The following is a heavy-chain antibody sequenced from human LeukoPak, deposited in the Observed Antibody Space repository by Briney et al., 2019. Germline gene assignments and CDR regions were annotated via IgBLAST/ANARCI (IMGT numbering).Heavy chain of an antibody. CDR2: IYSSGTT. Sequence: PPETLSLTCTVSGGSTSSSGYYWGWIRQPPGKGLEWIGIIYSSGTTYYNPSLKSRVTISLDTSKNQFSLIVTSVTAADTAVYYCAREVYFPDTGGYYDSWGQGTLVTVSS. J-gene: IGHJ4*02. V-gene: IGHV4-39*07. D-gene: IGHD3-22*01. CDR3: AREVYFPDTGGYYDS. CDR1: GGSTSSSGYY.